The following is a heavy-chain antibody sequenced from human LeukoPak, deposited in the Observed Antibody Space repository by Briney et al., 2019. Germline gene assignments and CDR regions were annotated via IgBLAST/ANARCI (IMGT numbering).Heavy chain of an antibody. CDR1: GFTFSSYS. Sequence: PGGSLRLSCAASGFTFSSYSMNWVRQAPGKGLEWVSSISSSSSYIYYADSVKGRFTISRDNAKNSLYLQINSLRAEDTAVYYCARDWMPLRNTKRIAAAGYTPKKDYWGQGTLVTVSS. CDR2: ISSSSSYI. D-gene: IGHD6-13*01. J-gene: IGHJ4*02. CDR3: ARDWMPLRNTKRIAAAGYTPKKDY. V-gene: IGHV3-21*01.